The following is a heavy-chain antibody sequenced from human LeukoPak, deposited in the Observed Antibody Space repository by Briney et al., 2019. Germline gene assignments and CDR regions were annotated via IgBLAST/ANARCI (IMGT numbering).Heavy chain of an antibody. Sequence: GGSLRLSCAASGFTFSDYAMSWVREAPARGLEWVSSLRGNGDTFYADFVKGQFTLSRDESRNTVYLQLNDLRVEDTAVYYCAKASWVSSADAVLWGQGTVVTVSS. CDR2: LRGNGDT. CDR3: AKASWVSSADAVL. V-gene: IGHV3-23*01. J-gene: IGHJ4*02. CDR1: GFTFSDYA. D-gene: IGHD3-16*01.